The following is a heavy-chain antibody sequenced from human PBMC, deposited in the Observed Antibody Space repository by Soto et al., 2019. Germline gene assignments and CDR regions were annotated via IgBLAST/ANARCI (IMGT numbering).Heavy chain of an antibody. V-gene: IGHV4-39*07. D-gene: IGHD1-26*01. CDR3: ARGLISGSHYSGGWYYFDS. J-gene: IGHJ4*02. CDR1: GGSISSSSYY. CDR2: INHSGSA. Sequence: SETLSLTCTVSGGSISSSSYYWGWIRQPPGKGLEWIGSINHSGSANYNPSLKSRVTISVHTSKSQFSLELSSVTAADTAVYYCARGLISGSHYSGGWYYFDSWGQGTQVTVSS.